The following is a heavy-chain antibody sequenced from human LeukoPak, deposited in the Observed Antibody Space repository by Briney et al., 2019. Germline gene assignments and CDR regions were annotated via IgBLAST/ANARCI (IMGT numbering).Heavy chain of an antibody. CDR2: INHSGST. J-gene: IGHJ4*02. CDR3: ASFQGSNYYFDY. V-gene: IGHV4-34*01. CDR1: GGSFSGYY. Sequence: PSKTLSLTCAVYGGSFSGYYWSWIRQPPGKGLEWIGEINHSGSTNYNPSLKSRVTISVDTSKNQFSLKLSSVTAADTAVYYCASFQGSNYYFDYWGQGTLVTVSS.